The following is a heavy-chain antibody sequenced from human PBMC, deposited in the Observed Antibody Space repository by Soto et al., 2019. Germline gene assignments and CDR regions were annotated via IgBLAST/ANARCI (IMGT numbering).Heavy chain of an antibody. V-gene: IGHV4-34*01. Sequence: SETLSLTCAVYGGSFSGYYWSWIRQPPGKGLEWIGEINHSGSTNYNPSLKSRVTISVDTSKNQFSLKLSSVTAADTAVYYCARGRRHIAAAVDYWGQGTLVTVSS. CDR1: GGSFSGYY. J-gene: IGHJ4*02. CDR3: ARGRRHIAAAVDY. D-gene: IGHD6-13*01. CDR2: INHSGST.